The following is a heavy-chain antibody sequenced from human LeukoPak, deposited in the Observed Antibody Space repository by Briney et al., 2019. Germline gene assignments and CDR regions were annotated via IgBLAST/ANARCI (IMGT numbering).Heavy chain of an antibody. CDR1: GGTFSSYA. J-gene: IGHJ4*02. CDR2: IIPILGIA. Sequence: GASVKVSCKASGGTFSSYAISWVRQAPGQGLEWMGRIIPILGIANYAQKFQGRVTITADKSTSTAYMELSSLRPEDTAVYYCARGGSGWPGDYWGQGTLVTVSS. V-gene: IGHV1-69*04. CDR3: ARGGSGWPGDY. D-gene: IGHD6-19*01.